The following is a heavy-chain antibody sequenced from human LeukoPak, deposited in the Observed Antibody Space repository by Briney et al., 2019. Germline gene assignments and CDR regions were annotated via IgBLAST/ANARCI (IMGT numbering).Heavy chain of an antibody. Sequence: PSETLSLTCTVSGGSLSSGSDYWSWIRQSAGKGLEWIGRIYASGSTDYNPSLKRRVTISVDTSKNQFSMKLSSVTAADTAVYYCARSGYSNFDYWGQGTLVTVSS. CDR3: ARSGYSNFDY. V-gene: IGHV4-61*02. CDR2: IYASGST. J-gene: IGHJ4*02. CDR1: GGSLSSGSDY. D-gene: IGHD3-3*01.